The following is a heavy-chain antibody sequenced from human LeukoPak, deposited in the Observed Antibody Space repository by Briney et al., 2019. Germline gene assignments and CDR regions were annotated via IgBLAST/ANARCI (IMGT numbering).Heavy chain of an antibody. CDR2: INPSGGST. CDR1: GYTFTSYY. CDR3: ARSKTIFGVVMPGYPFSGSRD. D-gene: IGHD3-3*01. V-gene: IGHV1-46*01. J-gene: IGHJ4*02. Sequence: GASVKVSCKASGYTFTSYYMHWVRQAPGQGLEWMGIINPSGGSTIYAQKFQGRITMTRDTSTSTVYMELSSLRSEDTAVYYCARSKTIFGVVMPGYPFSGSRDWGQGTLVTVSS.